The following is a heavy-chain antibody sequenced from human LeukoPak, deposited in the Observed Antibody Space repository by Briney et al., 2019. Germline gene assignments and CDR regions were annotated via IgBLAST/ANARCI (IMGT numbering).Heavy chain of an antibody. CDR1: GGSISSYY. CDR3: TGIAVAGTVVDY. J-gene: IGHJ4*02. V-gene: IGHV4-59*01. D-gene: IGHD6-19*01. Sequence: SETLSLTCTVSGGSISSYYWSWIRQPPGKGLEWIGYIYYSGSTNYNPSLKSRDTISVDTSKNQFSLKLSSVTAADTAVYYCTGIAVAGTVVDYWGQGTLVTVSS. CDR2: IYYSGST.